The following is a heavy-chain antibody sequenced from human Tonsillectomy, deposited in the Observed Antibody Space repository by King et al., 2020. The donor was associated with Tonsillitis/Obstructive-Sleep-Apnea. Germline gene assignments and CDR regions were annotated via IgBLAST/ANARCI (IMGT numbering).Heavy chain of an antibody. CDR3: AKSPFGGQYYYGMDV. J-gene: IGHJ6*02. CDR1: GFTFSSYG. CDR2: ISYDGSNK. Sequence: VQLVESGGGVVQPGRSLRLSCAASGFTFSSYGMHWVRQAPGKGLEWVAVISYDGSNKYYADSVKGRLTISRDNSKNTLYLQMNSLKAEDTAVYYCAKSPFGGQYYYGMDVWGQGTTVTVSS. V-gene: IGHV3-30*18. D-gene: IGHD3-3*01.